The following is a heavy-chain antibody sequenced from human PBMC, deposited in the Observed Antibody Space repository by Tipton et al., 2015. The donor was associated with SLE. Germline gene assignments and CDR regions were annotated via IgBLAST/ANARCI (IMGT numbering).Heavy chain of an antibody. J-gene: IGHJ4*02. Sequence: TLSLTCAVSGGSISSGGYSWSWIRQPPGKGLEWIGYIYHSGSTYYNPSLKSRVTISVDTSKNQFSLKLSSVTAADTAVYHCARAQLWFPFDYWGQGTLVTVSS. V-gene: IGHV4-30-2*01. CDR1: GGSISSGGYS. CDR2: IYHSGST. D-gene: IGHD5-18*01. CDR3: ARAQLWFPFDY.